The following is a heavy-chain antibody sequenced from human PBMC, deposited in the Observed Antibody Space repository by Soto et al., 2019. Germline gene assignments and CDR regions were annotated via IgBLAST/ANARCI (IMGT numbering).Heavy chain of an antibody. V-gene: IGHV1-69*02. CDR3: ARGTQQYPDMGYGMDV. CDR2: IIPILGIA. CDR1: GGTFSSYT. Sequence: ASVKVSCKASGGTFSSYTISWVRQAPGQGLEWMGRIIPILGIANYAQKFQGRVTITADKSTSTAYMELSSLRSEDTAVYYCARGTQQYPDMGYGMDVWGQGTTVTVSS. J-gene: IGHJ6*02. D-gene: IGHD1-1*01.